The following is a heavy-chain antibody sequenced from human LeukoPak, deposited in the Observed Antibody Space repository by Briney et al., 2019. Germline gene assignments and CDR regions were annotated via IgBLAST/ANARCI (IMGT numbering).Heavy chain of an antibody. CDR1: GFTFSSYA. V-gene: IGHV3-7*03. Sequence: PGGSLRLSCAASGFTFSSYAMSWVRQAPGKGLEWVANIKEDGSEKYYVDAVKGRFTISRDNAKKSLFLQMNSLRAEDTAVYYCARDQYYSSSGWGQGTLVTVSS. J-gene: IGHJ4*02. CDR2: IKEDGSEK. CDR3: ARDQYYSSSG. D-gene: IGHD6-19*01.